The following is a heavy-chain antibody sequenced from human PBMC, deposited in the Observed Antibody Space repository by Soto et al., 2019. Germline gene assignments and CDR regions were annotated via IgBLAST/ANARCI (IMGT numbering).Heavy chain of an antibody. CDR1: GFTFSSYA. CDR2: ISGSGGST. CDR3: ARVRDIVVVPAAIYYYYGMDV. D-gene: IGHD2-2*01. Sequence: EVQLLESGGGLVQPGGSLRLSCAASGFTFSSYAMSWVRQAPGKGLEWVSAISGSGGSTYYADSVKGRFTISRDNSKNTLYLQMNSLRAEDTAVYYCARVRDIVVVPAAIYYYYGMDVWGQGTTVTVSS. J-gene: IGHJ6*02. V-gene: IGHV3-23*01.